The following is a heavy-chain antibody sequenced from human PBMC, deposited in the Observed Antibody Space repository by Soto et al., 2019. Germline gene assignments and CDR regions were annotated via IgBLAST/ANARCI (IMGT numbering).Heavy chain of an antibody. CDR2: VSAGDGHT. J-gene: IGHJ4*02. CDR1: VYTFTKYT. D-gene: IGHD3-10*01. Sequence: XSVKVSCKASVYTFTKYTLHWVRQAPGQSLEWMGWVSAGDGHTKYSQNLQGRVAITWDTSASTAYMEMISLRSEDTALYYCARDREYYGSGTYYDLEFWGQGSLVTVSS. V-gene: IGHV1-3*01. CDR3: ARDREYYGSGTYYDLEF.